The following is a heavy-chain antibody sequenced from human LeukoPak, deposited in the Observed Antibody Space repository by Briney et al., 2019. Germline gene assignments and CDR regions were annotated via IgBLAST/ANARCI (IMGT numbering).Heavy chain of an antibody. D-gene: IGHD5-24*01. CDR1: GWTIISYS. J-gene: IGHJ4*02. V-gene: IGHV3-21*01. Sequence: GGSLRLSCAASGWTIISYSMNWIRQAPGKGLEWVSSISSSSSYIYYADSVKGRFTISRANTKGSLYLQMNSLGAEHAAMDYCASLLGTATTSDGWGQRICVTVSS. CDR2: ISSSSSYI. CDR3: ASLLGTATTSDG.